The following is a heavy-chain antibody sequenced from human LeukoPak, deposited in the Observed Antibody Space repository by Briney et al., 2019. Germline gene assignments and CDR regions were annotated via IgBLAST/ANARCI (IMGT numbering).Heavy chain of an antibody. V-gene: IGHV3-30*18. CDR2: ISYDGSNK. CDR3: AKALATMIVVVTPIDY. Sequence: PGGSLRLSCAASGFTFSSYGMHWVRQAPGKGLEWVAVISYDGSNKYYADSVKGRFTISRDDSKNTLYLQMNSLRAEDTAVYYCAKALATMIVVVTPIDYWGQGTLVTVSS. CDR1: GFTFSSYG. D-gene: IGHD3-22*01. J-gene: IGHJ4*02.